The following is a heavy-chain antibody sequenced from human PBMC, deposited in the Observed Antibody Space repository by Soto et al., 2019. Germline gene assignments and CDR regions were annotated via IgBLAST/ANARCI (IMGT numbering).Heavy chain of an antibody. CDR2: FDPEDGET. J-gene: IGHJ6*03. D-gene: IGHD3-3*01. V-gene: IGHV1-24*01. Sequence: ASVKVSCKVSGYTLTELSMHWVRQAPGKGLEWMGGFDPEDGETIYAQKFQGRVTMTEDTSTDTAYMELSSLRSEDTAVYYCATRQRLRFLEWFASYMDAWGKGTTVTVS. CDR1: GYTLTELS. CDR3: ATRQRLRFLEWFASYMDA.